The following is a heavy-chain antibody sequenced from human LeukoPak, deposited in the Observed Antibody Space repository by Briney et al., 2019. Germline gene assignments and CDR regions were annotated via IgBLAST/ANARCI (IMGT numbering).Heavy chain of an antibody. D-gene: IGHD6-19*01. CDR3: ARVAVAFDY. CDR1: GESFSGYY. CDR2: INHSGST. J-gene: IGHJ4*02. Sequence: KPSETLSLTCAVYGESFSGYYWSWIRQPPGKGLEWIGEINHSGSTNYNPSLKSRVTISVDTPKNEFSLKLSSVTAADTAVYYCARVAVAFDYWGQGTLVTVSS. V-gene: IGHV4-34*01.